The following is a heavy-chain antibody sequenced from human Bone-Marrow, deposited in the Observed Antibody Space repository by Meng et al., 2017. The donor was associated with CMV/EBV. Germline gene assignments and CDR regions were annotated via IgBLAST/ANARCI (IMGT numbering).Heavy chain of an antibody. CDR2: INPKSGDT. V-gene: IGHV1-2*02. CDR1: GYTFTGYY. Sequence: ASVKVSCKASGYTFTGYYMHWVRQAPGQGLEWVGCINPKSGDTDYSQRFQGRVTMTRDTSISTASMELSSLRSDDTAVYYCARTGSWGHYGGYWGQGTLVTGSS. J-gene: IGHJ4*02. CDR3: ARTGSWGHYGGY. D-gene: IGHD4-17*01.